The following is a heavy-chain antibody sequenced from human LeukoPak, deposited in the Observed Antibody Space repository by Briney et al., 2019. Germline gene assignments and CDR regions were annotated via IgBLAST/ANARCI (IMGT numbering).Heavy chain of an antibody. J-gene: IGHJ4*02. CDR1: GFTFSSYA. Sequence: GGSLRLSCAASGFTFSSYAMHWVRQAPGKGLEWVAVISYDGSNKYYADSVKGRFTISRDNSKNTLYLQMNSLRAEDTAVYYCAREEWYYDSSGYHDWGQGTLVTVSS. V-gene: IGHV3-30-3*01. CDR3: AREEWYYDSSGYHD. CDR2: ISYDGSNK. D-gene: IGHD3-22*01.